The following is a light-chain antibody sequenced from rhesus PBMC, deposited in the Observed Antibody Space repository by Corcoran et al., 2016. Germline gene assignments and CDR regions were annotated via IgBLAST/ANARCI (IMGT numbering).Light chain of an antibody. V-gene: IGKV3-24*01. CDR2: GAS. J-gene: IGKJ1*01. CDR3: LQQSDWPWT. CDR1: QSVSSS. Sequence: EIVMTQSPATLSLSPGERATLSCRASQSVSSSLAWYPQKPGQAPRLLIFGASTRATGNPDRFSGSGSGSDFTLTLSSLEPEDFAIYYFLQQSDWPWTFGQGTKVEIK.